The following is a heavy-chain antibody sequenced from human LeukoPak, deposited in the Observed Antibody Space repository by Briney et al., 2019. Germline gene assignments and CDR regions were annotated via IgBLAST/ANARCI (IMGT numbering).Heavy chain of an antibody. Sequence: ASVKVSCKASGYTFTSYYMHWVRQAPGQGLEWMGIINPSGGSTSYAQKFQGRVTMTRDTSTSTVYMELSSLRSEDTAVYYCARGDIVVVVAAPFDYWGQGTLVTVSS. CDR2: INPSGGST. CDR1: GYTFTSYY. V-gene: IGHV1-46*01. J-gene: IGHJ4*02. D-gene: IGHD2-15*01. CDR3: ARGDIVVVVAAPFDY.